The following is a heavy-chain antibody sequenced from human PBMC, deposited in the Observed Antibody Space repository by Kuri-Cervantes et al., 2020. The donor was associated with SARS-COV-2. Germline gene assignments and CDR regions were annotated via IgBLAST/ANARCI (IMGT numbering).Heavy chain of an antibody. D-gene: IGHD2-2*01. CDR2: ISSSSTI. V-gene: IGHV3-69-1*01. CDR1: GFTFSDYY. CDR3: AREREAGCSTSCSYYFDY. J-gene: IGHJ4*02. Sequence: GESLKISCAASGFTFSDYYMNWVRQAPGKGLEWVSSISSSSTIYYADSVKGRFTISRDNAKNSLYLQMNSLRAKDTAVYYCAREREAGCSTSCSYYFDYWGQGTLVTVSS.